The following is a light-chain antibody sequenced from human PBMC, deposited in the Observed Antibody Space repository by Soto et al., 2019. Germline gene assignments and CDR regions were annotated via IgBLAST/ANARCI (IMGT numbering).Light chain of an antibody. CDR3: SSYTSTSTYV. V-gene: IGLV2-18*02. J-gene: IGLJ1*01. CDR2: EVS. Sequence: QSVLTQPPSVSGSPGQSVTISCTGTSSDVGSFNRVSWYQQPPGTAPKLMIYEVSNRPSGVPDRFSGSKSGNTASLTISGLQAEDEADIYCSSYTSTSTYVFGTGTKLTVL. CDR1: SSDVGSFNR.